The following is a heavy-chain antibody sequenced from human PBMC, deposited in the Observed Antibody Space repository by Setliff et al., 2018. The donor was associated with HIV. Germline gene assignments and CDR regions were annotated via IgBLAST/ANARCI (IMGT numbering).Heavy chain of an antibody. V-gene: IGHV4-4*08. Sequence: LSLTCTVSGGSISSYYWSWIRQPPGKGLEWIGHIYIGSTNYNPALKSRVTISADTFKNQFSLKLSSVTAADTAVYYCARTYSSSWYASHLWVDYWGQGTLVTVS. CDR2: IYIGST. CDR3: ARTYSSSWYASHLWVDY. D-gene: IGHD6-13*01. CDR1: GGSISSYY. J-gene: IGHJ4*02.